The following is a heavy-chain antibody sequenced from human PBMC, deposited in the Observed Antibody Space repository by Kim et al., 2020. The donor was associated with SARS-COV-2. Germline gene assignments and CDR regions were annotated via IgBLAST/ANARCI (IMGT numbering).Heavy chain of an antibody. J-gene: IGHJ5*02. D-gene: IGHD2-2*01. V-gene: IGHV4-59*09. CDR3: ARGPGGFDP. CDR2: GTT. Sequence: GTTNNNPSPKSRVIISVAPSKNQFSLKLRSVTAADTAVYYCARGPGGFDPWGQGNLVTVSS.